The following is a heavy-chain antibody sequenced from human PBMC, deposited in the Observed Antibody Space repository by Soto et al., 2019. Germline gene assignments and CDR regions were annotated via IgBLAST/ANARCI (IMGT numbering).Heavy chain of an antibody. CDR1: GVSLTSGNW. Sequence: SETLSLTCAVSGVSLTSGNWWTWVRQSPQRGLEYIGEIFHDGTANYYPSFERRVAMSVDTSRNQFSLKLTSVTAADTAVYFCARLVYDTRLNYMYFDLWGPGTLVTVSS. CDR3: ARLVYDTRLNYMYFDL. CDR2: IFHDGTA. J-gene: IGHJ4*02. V-gene: IGHV4-4*02. D-gene: IGHD3-10*01.